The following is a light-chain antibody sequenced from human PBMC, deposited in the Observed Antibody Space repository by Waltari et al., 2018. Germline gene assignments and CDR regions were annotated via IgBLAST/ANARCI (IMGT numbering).Light chain of an antibody. CDR2: DDT. V-gene: IGLV3-21*02. Sequence: SYVLTQPPSVSVAPGPTAKITWGGSEIAFKNVHWYQQKPGQAPVLVVYDDTDRPSGIPERFSGSNSRNTATLTISRVEAGDEADYYCQVWDHGSDGGVFGGGTELIV. CDR3: QVWDHGSDGGV. J-gene: IGLJ3*02. CDR1: EIAFKN.